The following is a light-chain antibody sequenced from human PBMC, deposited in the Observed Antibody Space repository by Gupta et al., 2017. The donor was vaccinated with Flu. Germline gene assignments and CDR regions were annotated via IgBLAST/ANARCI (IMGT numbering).Light chain of an antibody. CDR3: QQLKSYPC. J-gene: IGKJ2*03. V-gene: IGKV1-9*01. CDR1: HGISNY. Sequence: DIQLTQSPSFLSASVGDRVTITCRASHGISNYLAWYQQKPGKAPKLLIYAASTLQSGVPSRFSGSGSGTEFTLTISSLLPEDFATYYCQQLKSYPCCGPGTKLEIK. CDR2: AAS.